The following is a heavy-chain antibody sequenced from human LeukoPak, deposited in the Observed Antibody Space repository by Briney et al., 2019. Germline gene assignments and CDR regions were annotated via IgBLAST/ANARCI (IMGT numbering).Heavy chain of an antibody. J-gene: IGHJ2*01. V-gene: IGHV3-9*01. CDR3: AKDYCGGDCYSGWYFDL. Sequence: GGSLRLSCAASGFTYDDYAMHWAPQAPGKGLERVSGISYNSDTIAYADSVKGRFTISRDNAKNSLYLQMNSLRAEDTALYYCAKDYCGGDCYSGWYFDLWGRGTLVTVSS. CDR2: ISYNSDTI. D-gene: IGHD2-21*02. CDR1: GFTYDDYA.